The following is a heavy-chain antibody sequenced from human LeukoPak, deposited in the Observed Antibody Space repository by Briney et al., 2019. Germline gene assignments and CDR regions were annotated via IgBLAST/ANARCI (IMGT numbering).Heavy chain of an antibody. J-gene: IGHJ4*02. Sequence: SETLSLTCTVSGASIGTYYWSWIRQPPGKGLEWTAYLYYSGNIIYNPSLQSRVTISVETFKNQFSLKLKYVTAADTAVYYCARHSHPPRPRAVAGTHFDYWGQGALVTVSS. CDR2: LYYSGNI. CDR3: ARHSHPPRPRAVAGTHFDY. CDR1: GASIGTYY. D-gene: IGHD6-19*01. V-gene: IGHV4-59*08.